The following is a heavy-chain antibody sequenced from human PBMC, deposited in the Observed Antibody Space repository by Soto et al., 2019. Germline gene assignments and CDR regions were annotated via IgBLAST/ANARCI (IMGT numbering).Heavy chain of an antibody. V-gene: IGHV3-21*01. Sequence: EVQLVESGGGLVKPGGSLRLSCAASGFTFSSYSMNWVRQAPGKGLEWVSTISSRNNDMYYVDSVKGRFTISRDNARNSVYLQMNSLIADETAVYYCARDVNGGFCGAWGQGTLVTVSS. CDR2: ISSRNNDM. J-gene: IGHJ5*02. D-gene: IGHD2-21*01. CDR1: GFTFSSYS. CDR3: ARDVNGGFCGA.